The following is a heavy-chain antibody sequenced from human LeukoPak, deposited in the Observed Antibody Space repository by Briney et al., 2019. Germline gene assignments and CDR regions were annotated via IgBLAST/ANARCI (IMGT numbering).Heavy chain of an antibody. V-gene: IGHV1-24*01. CDR3: ATLCTNGVCYLFDP. CDR2: FDPEDGET. CDR1: GYTLTELS. Sequence: GASVKVSCKVSGYTLTELSMHWVRQAPGKGLEWMGGFDPEDGETIYAQKFQGRVTMTEDTSTDTAYMELSSLRSEDTAVYYCATLCTNGVCYLFDPWGQGTLVTVSS. J-gene: IGHJ5*02. D-gene: IGHD2-8*01.